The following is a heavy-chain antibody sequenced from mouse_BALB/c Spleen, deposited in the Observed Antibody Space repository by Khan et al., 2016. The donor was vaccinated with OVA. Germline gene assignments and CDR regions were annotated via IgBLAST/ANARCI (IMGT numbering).Heavy chain of an antibody. J-gene: IGHJ3*01. CDR2: ITSGGSYT. Sequence: EVELVESGGDLVKPGGSLKLSCAASGFTFSSYTMSWVRQTPEKRLEWVATITSGGSYTYYPDSVKGRFTISRDNAKNTLYLQMSSLKSEDTAMYYCSASYWGQVTLVTVSA. CDR1: GFTFSSYT. V-gene: IGHV5-6-4*01. CDR3: SASY.